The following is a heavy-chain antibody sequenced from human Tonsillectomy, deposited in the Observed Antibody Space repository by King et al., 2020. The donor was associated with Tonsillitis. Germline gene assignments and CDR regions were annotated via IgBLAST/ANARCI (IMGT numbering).Heavy chain of an antibody. CDR1: GFTFSSYC. CDR2: IRYDGSNK. D-gene: IGHD5-12*01. CDR3: AKEGRYSGYDYDY. J-gene: IGHJ4*02. V-gene: IGHV3-30*02. Sequence: VQLVESGGGVVQPGGSLRLSCAASGFTFSSYCMHWVRQAPGKGLEWVAFIRYDGSNKYYADSVKGRFTISRDNSKNTLYLQMNSLRAEDTAVYYCAKEGRYSGYDYDYWGQGTLVTVSS.